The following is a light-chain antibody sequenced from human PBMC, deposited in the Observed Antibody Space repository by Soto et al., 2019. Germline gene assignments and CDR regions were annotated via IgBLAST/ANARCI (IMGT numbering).Light chain of an antibody. CDR1: QAVNSR. Sequence: EIVLTQSPATLSSFPGDRVTLSCRASQAVNSRLAWYQHKPGQAPRLLIYLASNRAAGVPARFSGSGSGTDFTLTISDVEPEDFAVYYCHQRQSWPRTFGQGPRWIS. CDR3: HQRQSWPRT. J-gene: IGKJ1*01. CDR2: LAS. V-gene: IGKV3-11*01.